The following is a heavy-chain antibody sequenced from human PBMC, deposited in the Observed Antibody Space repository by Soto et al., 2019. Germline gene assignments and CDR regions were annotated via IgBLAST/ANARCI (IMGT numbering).Heavy chain of an antibody. CDR2: IRNKANSYAT. D-gene: IGHD6-19*01. CDR3: ARDSSAWPNYFDS. V-gene: IGHV3-73*01. CDR1: GFTFSGSS. J-gene: IGHJ4*02. Sequence: GGSLRLSCAASGFTFSGSSLHWVRQASGKGLEWVGRIRNKANSYATAYGVSVKGRFTISRDDSKNTAFLQMNSLKIEDTAVYYCARDSSAWPNYFDSWGQGIQVTVSS.